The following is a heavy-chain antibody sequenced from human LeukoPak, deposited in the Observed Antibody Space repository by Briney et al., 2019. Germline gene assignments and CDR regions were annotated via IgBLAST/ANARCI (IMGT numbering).Heavy chain of an antibody. V-gene: IGHV3-7*03. CDR2: IKEDGTAK. J-gene: IGHJ4*02. CDR1: GFSFSDYW. CDR3: AKSDPYDSSGYYVGYYFDY. Sequence: GGSLRLSCVASGFSFSDYWMSWVRQAPGKGLEWVANIKEDGTAKFYGDSVKGRFTISRDNSKNTLYLQMNSLRAEDTAVYYCAKSDPYDSSGYYVGYYFDYWGQGTLVTVSS. D-gene: IGHD3-22*01.